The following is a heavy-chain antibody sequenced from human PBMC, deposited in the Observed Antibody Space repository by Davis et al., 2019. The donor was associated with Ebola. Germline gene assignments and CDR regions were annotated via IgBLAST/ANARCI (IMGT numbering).Heavy chain of an antibody. CDR3: ARGRMYYYGSGSYYKY. CDR1: GGSISSSNW. V-gene: IGHV4-4*02. CDR2: IYHSGST. Sequence: SETLSLTCAVSGGSISSSNWWSWVRQPPGKGLEWIGEIYHSGSTNYNPSLKSRVTISVDTSKNQFSLKLSSVTAADTAVYYCARGRMYYYGSGSYYKYWGQGTLVTVSS. J-gene: IGHJ4*02. D-gene: IGHD3-10*01.